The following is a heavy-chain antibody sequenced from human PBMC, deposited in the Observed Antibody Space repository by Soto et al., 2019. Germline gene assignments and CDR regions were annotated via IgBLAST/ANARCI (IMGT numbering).Heavy chain of an antibody. J-gene: IGHJ5*02. CDR3: ARDPVGGNWFDP. CDR2: ISAYNGNT. CDR1: GYTFTSYG. D-gene: IGHD1-26*01. V-gene: IGHV1-18*01. Sequence: ASVKVSCKASGYTFTSYGISWVRQAPGQGLEWMGWISAYNGNTNYAQKLQGRVTMTTDTSTSTASMELRSLRSDDTAVYYCARDPVGGNWFDPWGQATLVTVSS.